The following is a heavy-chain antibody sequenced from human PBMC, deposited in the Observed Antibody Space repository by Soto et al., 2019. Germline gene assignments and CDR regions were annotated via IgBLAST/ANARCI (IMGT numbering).Heavy chain of an antibody. Sequence: QVQLQQWGAGLLKPSETLSLTCAVYGGSFSGYYWSWIRQPPGKGLEWIGEINHSGSTNYNPSLKRRVTISVDTSKNQFSLKLSSVTAADTAVYYCARVIKNFYDILTGYTAFDYWGQGTLVTVSS. J-gene: IGHJ4*02. D-gene: IGHD3-9*01. CDR2: INHSGST. V-gene: IGHV4-34*01. CDR1: GGSFSGYY. CDR3: ARVIKNFYDILTGYTAFDY.